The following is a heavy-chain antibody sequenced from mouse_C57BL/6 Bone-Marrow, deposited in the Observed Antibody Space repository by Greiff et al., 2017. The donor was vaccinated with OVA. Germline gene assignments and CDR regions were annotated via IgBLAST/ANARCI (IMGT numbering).Heavy chain of an antibody. CDR3: ARQASITTVVARYFDV. CDR2: INPDSSTI. Sequence: EVMLVESGGGLVQPGGSLKLSCAASGIDFSRYWMSWVRRAPGKGLEWIGEINPDSSTINYAPSLKDKFIISRDNAKNTLYLQMSKVRSEDTALYYCARQASITTVVARYFDVWGTGTTVTVSS. J-gene: IGHJ1*03. V-gene: IGHV4-1*01. CDR1: GIDFSRYW. D-gene: IGHD1-1*01.